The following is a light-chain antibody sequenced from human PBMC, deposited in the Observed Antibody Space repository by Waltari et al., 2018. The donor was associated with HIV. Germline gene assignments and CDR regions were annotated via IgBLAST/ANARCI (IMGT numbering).Light chain of an antibody. J-gene: IGKJ1*01. CDR1: QSLLYSPNNKNF. CDR2: WAS. Sequence: DIVMTQSPASLTVSLGGSASTNCMSHQSLLYSPNNKNFLVWYQQKPGQPPTLLIYWASRRESGVPARFSGSGSGTNFTLTISSLQPEDVATYFCQQYFTTPWTFGQGTKVE. CDR3: QQYFTTPWT. V-gene: IGKV4-1*01.